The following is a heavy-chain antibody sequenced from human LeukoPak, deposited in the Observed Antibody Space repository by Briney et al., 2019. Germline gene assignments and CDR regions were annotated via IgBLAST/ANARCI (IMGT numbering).Heavy chain of an antibody. CDR3: ARGDWGVTVDY. V-gene: IGHV3-21*01. CDR1: GFTFSSYS. J-gene: IGHJ4*02. CDR2: ISSSSSYI. D-gene: IGHD2-21*01. Sequence: GGSLRLSCAASGFTFSSYSMNWVRRAPGKGLEWVSSISSSSSYIYYADSVKGRFTISRDNAKNSLYLQMNSLRAEDTAVYYCARGDWGVTVDYWGQGTLVTVSS.